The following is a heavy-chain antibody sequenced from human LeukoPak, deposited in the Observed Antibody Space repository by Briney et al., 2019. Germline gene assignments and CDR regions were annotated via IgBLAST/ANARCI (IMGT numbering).Heavy chain of an antibody. CDR3: ARIAAAEYYYYYMDV. D-gene: IGHD6-13*01. CDR2: ISSSGSTI. Sequence: GGSLRLSCAASGSTFSSYEMNWVRQAPGKGLEWVSYISSSGSTIYYADSVKGRFTISRDNAKNSLYLQMNSLRAEDTAVYYCARIAAAEYYYYYMDVWGKGTTVTISS. CDR1: GSTFSSYE. J-gene: IGHJ6*03. V-gene: IGHV3-48*03.